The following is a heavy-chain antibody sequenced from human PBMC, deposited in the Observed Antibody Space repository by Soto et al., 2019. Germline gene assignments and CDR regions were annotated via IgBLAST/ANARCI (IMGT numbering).Heavy chain of an antibody. V-gene: IGHV1-18*01. CDR3: TRDEEDANLMIVVLPGDY. J-gene: IGHJ4*02. Sequence: QVQLVQSGGEVKEPGASVKVSSKASGYRFSRYGINWVRQAPGQGLEWMGWVSTYDGNTQYAQKFQGRITMSTDTSTNTVYLELRSLTSDDTAVYYCTRDEEDANLMIVVLPGDYWGQGTLVSVSS. CDR2: VSTYDGNT. D-gene: IGHD2-21*01. CDR1: GYRFSRYG.